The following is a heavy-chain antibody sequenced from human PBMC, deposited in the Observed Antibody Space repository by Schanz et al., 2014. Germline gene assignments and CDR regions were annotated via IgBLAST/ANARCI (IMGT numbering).Heavy chain of an antibody. V-gene: IGHV3-30*03. Sequence: QVQLVESGGGVAQPGRSLRLSCAASGFTFSSYGMHWVRQAPGKGLEWVAVILYDGSNKYYADSVKGRFTIARDNSKNTLYLQMNSLRGEDTALYYCAREYSSYGAVYYWGQGTLVTVSS. J-gene: IGHJ4*02. CDR1: GFTFSSYG. CDR2: ILYDGSNK. D-gene: IGHD5-12*01. CDR3: AREYSSYGAVYY.